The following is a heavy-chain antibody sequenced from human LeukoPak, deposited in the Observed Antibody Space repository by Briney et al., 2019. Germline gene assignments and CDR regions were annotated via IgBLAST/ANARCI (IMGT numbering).Heavy chain of an antibody. J-gene: IGHJ5*02. V-gene: IGHV4-39*07. D-gene: IGHD2-2*01. CDR1: GGSINNTLFY. Sequence: SETLSLTCTVSGGSINNTLFYWGWIRQPPGKGLEWIGSIYHSASTYYNPSLKSRVTISVDASKNQFSLKLSSVTAADTAVYYCARGSTSWNWFDPWGQGTLVTVSS. CDR2: IYHSAST. CDR3: ARGSTSWNWFDP.